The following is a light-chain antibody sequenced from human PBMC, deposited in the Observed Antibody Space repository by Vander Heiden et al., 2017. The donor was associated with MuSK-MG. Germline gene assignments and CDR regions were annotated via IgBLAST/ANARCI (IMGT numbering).Light chain of an antibody. CDR2: SNT. J-gene: IGLJ2*01. V-gene: IGLV1-44*01. Sequence: QSVLPQPPPQSGPPGQPVTISCAGSSTNIGSKTVHWYQQLPGTAPKLLISSNTQRPSGVPDRFSGSKSGTSASLAISGLQSEDEADYYCASWDDSPNGAVFGGGTKLTVL. CDR1: STNIGSKT. CDR3: ASWDDSPNGAV.